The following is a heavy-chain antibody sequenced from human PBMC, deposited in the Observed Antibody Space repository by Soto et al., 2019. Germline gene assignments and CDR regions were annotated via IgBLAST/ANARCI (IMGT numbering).Heavy chain of an antibody. Sequence: SETLSLTCSVSGASISSRDYYWGWIRQTPGKGLEWIGNIDYNGVTYYNPSLNSRVTLSIDMTNNHVSLILNSVTAADTAVYYCARVGPWVPYYYDSSPYTFENWFDPWGQGTLVTVSS. J-gene: IGHJ5*02. CDR3: ARVGPWVPYYYDSSPYTFENWFDP. CDR2: IDYNGVT. D-gene: IGHD3-22*01. CDR1: GASISSRDYY. V-gene: IGHV4-39*02.